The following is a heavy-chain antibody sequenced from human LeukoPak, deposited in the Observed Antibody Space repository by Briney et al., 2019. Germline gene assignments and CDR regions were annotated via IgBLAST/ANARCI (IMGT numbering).Heavy chain of an antibody. CDR3: ARSTSPRYYYDSSGSYYFDY. CDR2: IYPGDSDT. D-gene: IGHD3-22*01. CDR1: GYSFTSYW. V-gene: IGHV5-51*01. J-gene: IGHJ4*02. Sequence: GESLKISCKGSGYSFTSYWIGWVRQMPGKGLEWVGIIYPGDSDTRYSPSFQGQVTISADKSISTAYLQWSSLKASDTAMYYCARSTSPRYYYDSSGSYYFDYWGQGTLVTVSS.